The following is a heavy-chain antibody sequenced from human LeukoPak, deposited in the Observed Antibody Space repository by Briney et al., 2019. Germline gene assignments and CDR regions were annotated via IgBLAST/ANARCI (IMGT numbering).Heavy chain of an antibody. D-gene: IGHD5-18*01. Sequence: QPGGSLRLSCAASGFTINTYEMNWVRQAPGKGLEWISYISSSESTIYYADSVKGRFTISSDSAKNSLYLQMNSLRAEDMAVYYCARDVNSYAKLDYWGRGTLVTVSS. J-gene: IGHJ4*02. CDR1: GFTINTYE. CDR3: ARDVNSYAKLDY. V-gene: IGHV3-48*03. CDR2: ISSSESTI.